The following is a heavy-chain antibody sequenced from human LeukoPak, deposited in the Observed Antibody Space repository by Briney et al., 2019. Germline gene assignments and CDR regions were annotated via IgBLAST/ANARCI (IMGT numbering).Heavy chain of an antibody. J-gene: IGHJ4*02. CDR2: INHSGST. CDR1: GGSFSGYY. V-gene: IGHV4-34*01. CDR3: AHSPPVDTAMVDYFDY. D-gene: IGHD5-18*01. Sequence: PSETLSLTCAVYGGSFSGYYWSWIRQRPGKGLEWIGEINHSGSTNYNPSLKSRVTISVDTSKNQFSLKLSSVTAADTAVYYCAHSPPVDTAMVDYFDYRGQGTLVTVSS.